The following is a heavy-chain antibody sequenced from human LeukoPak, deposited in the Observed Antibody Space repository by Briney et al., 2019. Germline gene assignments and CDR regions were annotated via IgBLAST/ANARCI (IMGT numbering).Heavy chain of an antibody. CDR2: IIPNSGGT. CDR3: ARAYYYDSSGPGY. Sequence: VASVKVSCKASGYTFTGYYMHWVRQAPGQGLEWMGWIIPNSGGTNYAQKFQGRVTMTRDTSISTAYMELSRLRSDDTAVYYCARAYYYDSSGPGYWGQGTLVTVSS. J-gene: IGHJ4*02. D-gene: IGHD3-22*01. V-gene: IGHV1-2*02. CDR1: GYTFTGYY.